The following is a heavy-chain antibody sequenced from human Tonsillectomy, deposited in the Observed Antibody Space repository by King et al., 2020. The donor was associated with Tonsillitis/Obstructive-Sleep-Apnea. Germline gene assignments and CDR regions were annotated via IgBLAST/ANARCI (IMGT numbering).Heavy chain of an antibody. Sequence: QLVQSGAEVKKPGESLKISCKGSGYSFTSYWIAWVRQMPGKGLEWMGIIYPDDSDTRYNPSFQGQVTISADKSTSTAYLQWSSLKASDTAMYYCARGSTDYYYYMDVWGKGTTVTVSS. J-gene: IGHJ6*03. CDR3: ARGSTDYYYYMDV. D-gene: IGHD2-2*01. V-gene: IGHV5-51*01. CDR1: GYSFTSYW. CDR2: IYPDDSDT.